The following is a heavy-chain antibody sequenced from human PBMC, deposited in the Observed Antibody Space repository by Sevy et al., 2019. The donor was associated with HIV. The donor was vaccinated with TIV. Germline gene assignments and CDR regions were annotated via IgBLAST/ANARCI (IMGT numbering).Heavy chain of an antibody. CDR2: MYYTGST. CDR1: GGSISTYY. Sequence: SETLSLTCTVSGGSISTYYWSWIRQPPGKGLEWIGYMYYTGSTNYNPSLKSRVTISVDTSKNQFSLKLSSETAADTAVYYCARVVATTYYYYYMDVWGKGTTVTVSS. J-gene: IGHJ6*03. V-gene: IGHV4-59*01. D-gene: IGHD5-12*01. CDR3: ARVVATTYYYYYMDV.